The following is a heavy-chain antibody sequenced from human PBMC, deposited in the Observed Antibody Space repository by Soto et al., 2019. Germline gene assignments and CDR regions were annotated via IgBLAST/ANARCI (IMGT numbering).Heavy chain of an antibody. CDR1: GGSFSGYY. V-gene: IGHV4-34*01. Sequence: SETLSLTCAVYGGSFSGYYWSWIRQPPGKGLEWIGEINHSGSTNYNPSLKSRVTISVDTSKNQFALKLSSVTAADTAVYYCARAVTPKRYYYYGMDVWGQGTTVTVSS. CDR3: ARAVTPKRYYYYGMDV. J-gene: IGHJ6*02. CDR2: INHSGST. D-gene: IGHD4-17*01.